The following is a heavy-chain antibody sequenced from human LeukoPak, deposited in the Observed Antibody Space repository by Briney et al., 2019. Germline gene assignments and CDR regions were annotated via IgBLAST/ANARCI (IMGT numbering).Heavy chain of an antibody. V-gene: IGHV1-18*01. CDR1: GYTFTSYG. J-gene: IGHJ6*02. CDR2: IGAYNGNT. CDR3: ARTGYCSSTSCYTGYYYYYGMDV. Sequence: ASVKVSCKASGYTFTSYGISWVRQAPGQGLEWMGWIGAYNGNTNYAQKLQGRVTMTTDTSTSTAYMELRSLRPDDTAVYYCARTGYCSSTSCYTGYYYYYGMDVWGQGTTVTVSS. D-gene: IGHD2-2*02.